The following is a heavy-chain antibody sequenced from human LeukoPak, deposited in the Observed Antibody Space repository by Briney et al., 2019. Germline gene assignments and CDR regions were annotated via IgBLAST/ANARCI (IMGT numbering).Heavy chain of an antibody. V-gene: IGHV3-30*02. CDR1: GFTFSSYG. CDR2: IRYDGSNK. J-gene: IGHJ4*02. CDR3: ARKILAPGKTHDY. Sequence: GGSLRLSCGASGFTFSSYGMHWVRQAPGKGLEWVAFIRYDGSNKYYADSVKGRFTISRDNAKNTLFLQINSLRAEDTAVYYCARKILAPGKTHDYWGQGTLVTVSS.